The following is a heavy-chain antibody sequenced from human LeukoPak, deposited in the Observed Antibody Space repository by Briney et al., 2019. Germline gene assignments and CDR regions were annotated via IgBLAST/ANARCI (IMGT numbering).Heavy chain of an antibody. CDR2: IYTSGST. CDR1: GGSISSGSYY. V-gene: IGHV4-61*02. J-gene: IGHJ4*02. CDR3: ARFGYGESSGYYHYYFDY. D-gene: IGHD3-22*01. Sequence: SQTLSLTCTVSGGSISSGSYYWSWIRQPAGKGLEWIGRIYTSGSTNYNPSLRSRVTISVDTSKNQFSLKLSSVTAADTAVYYCARFGYGESSGYYHYYFDYWGQGTLVTVSS.